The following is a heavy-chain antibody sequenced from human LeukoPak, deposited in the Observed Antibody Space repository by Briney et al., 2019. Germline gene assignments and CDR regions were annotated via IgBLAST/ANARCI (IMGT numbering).Heavy chain of an antibody. D-gene: IGHD4-11*01. J-gene: IGHJ4*02. Sequence: KPSETLSLTCAVSRYSISSGYHWAWIRQPPGKGLEWIGSIYRSGSAYYHPSLKSRVTISVDTSKNQFSLRVTSVTAADTAVYYCARVDYILDYWGQGTLVTVSS. CDR3: ARVDYILDY. V-gene: IGHV4-38-2*01. CDR2: IYRSGSA. CDR1: RYSISSGYH.